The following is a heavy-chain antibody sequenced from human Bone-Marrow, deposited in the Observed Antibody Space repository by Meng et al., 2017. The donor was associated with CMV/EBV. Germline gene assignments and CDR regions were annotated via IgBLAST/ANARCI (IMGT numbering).Heavy chain of an antibody. D-gene: IGHD3/OR15-3a*01. CDR2: IRYDGSNK. CDR1: GFIFSSYG. CDR3: VKDPSDSYYYGMDV. J-gene: IGHJ6*02. Sequence: GGSLRLTCAASGFIFSSYGMHWVRQAPGKGLEWVAFIRYDGSNKYYADSVKGRFTISRDNSKNTLYLQMNSLRPKDTAVYNCVKDPSDSYYYGMDVWGQGTTVTVSS. V-gene: IGHV3-30*02.